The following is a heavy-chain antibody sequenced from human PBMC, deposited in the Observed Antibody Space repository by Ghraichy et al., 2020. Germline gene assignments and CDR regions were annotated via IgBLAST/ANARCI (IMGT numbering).Heavy chain of an antibody. V-gene: IGHV3-64D*06. D-gene: IGHD3-9*01. Sequence: GALRLSCSVSGFTFSFYAMHWVRQAPGKGLEYVAAISDNGGSTNYAGSVKDRFTISRDNSKNTLFLQMSSLRAEDTAVYYCVKAQAGYFYWFQYHWGQGTLVTFSS. CDR2: ISDNGGST. CDR1: GFTFSFYA. J-gene: IGHJ5*02. CDR3: VKAQAGYFYWFQYH.